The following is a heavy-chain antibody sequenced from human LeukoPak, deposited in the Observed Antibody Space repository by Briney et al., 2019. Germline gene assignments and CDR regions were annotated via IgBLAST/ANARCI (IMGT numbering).Heavy chain of an antibody. CDR1: GFTFSSYS. Sequence: PGGSLRLSCAASGFTFSSYSMNWVRQAPGKGLEWVSSISSSSSYIYYADSVKGRFTISRDNAKNTLYLQMNSQRAEDTAVYYCARDWGSSGYRSDNFDYWGQGTLVTVSS. D-gene: IGHD3-22*01. CDR2: ISSSSSYI. J-gene: IGHJ4*02. V-gene: IGHV3-21*01. CDR3: ARDWGSSGYRSDNFDY.